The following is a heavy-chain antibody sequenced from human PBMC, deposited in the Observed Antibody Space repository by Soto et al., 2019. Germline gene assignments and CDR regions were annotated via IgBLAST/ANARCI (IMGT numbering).Heavy chain of an antibody. Sequence: SPTLSLTCTVSGGSISSSSYYWGCIRQPPGKGLEWIGSIYYSGSTYYNPSLKSRVTISVDTSKNQFSLKLSSVTAADTAVYYCARHEEASAYGMEVWGQGTTVT. CDR3: ARHEEASAYGMEV. CDR1: GGSISSSSYY. V-gene: IGHV4-39*01. J-gene: IGHJ6*02. CDR2: IYYSGST. D-gene: IGHD6-25*01.